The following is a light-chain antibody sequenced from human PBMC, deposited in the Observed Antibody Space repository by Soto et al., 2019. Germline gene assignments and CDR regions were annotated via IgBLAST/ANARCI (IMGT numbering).Light chain of an antibody. V-gene: IGLV1-51*01. J-gene: IGLJ1*01. CDR3: GAWDSALSLEV. Sequence: QSVLTQPPSVSAAPGQTVTISCSGSRSDIGNNYVSWYQHVPGTAPRLLIYIDNKRPSGIPDRFSGSKSGTSATLAITGLQTGDEADYYCGAWDSALSLEVFGTGTKLTVL. CDR2: IDN. CDR1: RSDIGNNY.